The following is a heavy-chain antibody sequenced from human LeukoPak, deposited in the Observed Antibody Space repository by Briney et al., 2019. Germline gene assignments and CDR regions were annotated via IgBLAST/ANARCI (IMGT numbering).Heavy chain of an antibody. CDR2: IIPILGIA. CDR1: GGTFSSYT. V-gene: IGHV1-69*02. D-gene: IGHD2-21*01. CDR3: ARAGPNVVIHLLGTTPLSAAFDI. Sequence: SVKVSCKPSGGTFSSYTISWVRQAPGQGLEWMGRIIPILGIANYAQKFQGRVTITADKSTSTAYMELSSLRSEDTAVYYCARAGPNVVIHLLGTTPLSAAFDIWGQGTMVTVSS. J-gene: IGHJ3*02.